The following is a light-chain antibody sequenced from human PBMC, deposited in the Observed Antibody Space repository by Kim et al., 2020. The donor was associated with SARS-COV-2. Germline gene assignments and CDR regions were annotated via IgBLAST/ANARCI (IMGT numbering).Light chain of an antibody. CDR2: KAS. CDR1: QTISSW. CDR3: QLYNTYTWT. J-gene: IGKJ1*01. V-gene: IGKV1-5*03. Sequence: ASVGDRVTITCRASQTISSWLAWYQQKPGKAPKVLIYKASILESGVPSRFSGSGSGTEFTLTISSLQPDDFATYYCQLYNTYTWTFGQGTKVDIK.